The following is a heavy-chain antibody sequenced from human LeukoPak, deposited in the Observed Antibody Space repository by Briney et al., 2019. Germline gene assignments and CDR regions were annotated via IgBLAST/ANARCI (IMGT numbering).Heavy chain of an antibody. CDR1: GYSFTTYW. CDR2: IYPGDSDT. CDR3: ARSADYYGFTPPDY. J-gene: IGHJ4*02. D-gene: IGHD3-10*01. V-gene: IGHV5-51*01. Sequence: PGESLKISCKGSGYSFTTYWIGWVRQMPGKGLEWVGIIYPGDSDTRYSPSFQGQVTISADKSISTAYLQWSSLKASDTAMYYCARSADYYGFTPPDYWGQGTLVTVSS.